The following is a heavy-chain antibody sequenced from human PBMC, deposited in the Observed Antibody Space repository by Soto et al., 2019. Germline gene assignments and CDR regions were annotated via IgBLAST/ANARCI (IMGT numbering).Heavy chain of an antibody. CDR3: AKVGVVVLYFYY. Sequence: PGGSLGLSCAASGFTFSSYAMSCVRQAPGKGLEWVSAISGSGGSTYYADSVRGRFTISRDNSKNTLYLQMNSLRAADTAVYYCAKVGVVVLYFYYWRQGTPVRVSS. J-gene: IGHJ4*02. CDR2: ISGSGGST. CDR1: GFTFSSYA. V-gene: IGHV3-23*01. D-gene: IGHD2-15*01.